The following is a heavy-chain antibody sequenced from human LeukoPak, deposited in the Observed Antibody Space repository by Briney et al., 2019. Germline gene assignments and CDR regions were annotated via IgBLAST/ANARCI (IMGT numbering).Heavy chain of an antibody. CDR2: ISYDGSNK. Sequence: GGSLRLSCAASGFTFSSYGMHWVRQAPGKGLEWVAVISYDGSNKYYADSVKGRFTISRDNSKNTLYLQMNSLRAEDMAVYYCAKGLSRYFDWLLQTTNYFDYWGQGTLVTVSS. V-gene: IGHV3-30*18. CDR1: GFTFSSYG. CDR3: AKGLSRYFDWLLQTTNYFDY. D-gene: IGHD3-9*01. J-gene: IGHJ4*02.